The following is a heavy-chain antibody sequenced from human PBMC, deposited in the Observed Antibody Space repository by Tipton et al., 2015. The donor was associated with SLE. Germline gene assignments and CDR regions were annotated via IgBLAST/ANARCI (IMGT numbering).Heavy chain of an antibody. CDR2: INHSGST. J-gene: IGHJ4*02. V-gene: IGHV4-34*01. CDR3: ARGSLWGAAAGTFDY. CDR1: GGSFSGYD. Sequence: LSCAVYGGSFSGYDWIWIRQPPGKGLEWIGEINHSGSTNYNPSLKSRVTISVDTTKNQFSLKLSSVTAADTAVYYCARGSLWGAAAGTFDYWGQGTLVTVSS. D-gene: IGHD6-13*01.